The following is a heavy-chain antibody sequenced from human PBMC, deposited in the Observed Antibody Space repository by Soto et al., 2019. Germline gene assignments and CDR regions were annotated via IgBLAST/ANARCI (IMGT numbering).Heavy chain of an antibody. CDR2: ISGSGGST. Sequence: GGSLRLSCAASGFSFSSYAMSWVRQAPGKGLEWVSAISGSGGSTYYADSVKGRFTISRDNSKNTLYLQMNSLRAEDTAVYYCARSTDFHSDYYGMDVWGQGPTVTVSS. V-gene: IGHV3-23*01. CDR3: ARSTDFHSDYYGMDV. D-gene: IGHD4-17*01. J-gene: IGHJ6*02. CDR1: GFSFSSYA.